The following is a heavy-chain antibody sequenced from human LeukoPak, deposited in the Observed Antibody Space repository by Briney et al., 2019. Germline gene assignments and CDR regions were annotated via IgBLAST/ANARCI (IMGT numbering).Heavy chain of an antibody. J-gene: IGHJ6*03. D-gene: IGHD1-1*01. CDR2: MNPNSGNT. CDR3: AKSRGTTVYYYYMDV. Sequence: GASVKVSCKASGYTFIRFDINWVRQVTGQGLEWMGWMNPNSGNTGYAQKFVGRVTMTRNTSINTAYMELSSLRSEDSAVYYCAKSRGTTVYYYYMDVWGRGTTVTVSS. CDR1: GYTFIRFD. V-gene: IGHV1-8*01.